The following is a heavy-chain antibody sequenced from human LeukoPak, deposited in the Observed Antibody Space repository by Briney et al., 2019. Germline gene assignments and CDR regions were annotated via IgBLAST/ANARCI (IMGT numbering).Heavy chain of an antibody. CDR2: ISSNGEGT. D-gene: IGHD3-10*01. CDR1: GFTFSSYA. V-gene: IGHV3-23*01. CDR3: AKDRNTMVRGGSDA. J-gene: IGHJ5*02. Sequence: QPGGSLRLSCAASGFTFSSYAMSWVRQAPGKGLEWVSGISSNGEGTYYADSVKGRFIISRDSSKNTLYLQVNSLRAEDTAVYYCAKDRNTMVRGGSDAWGQGTLVTVSS.